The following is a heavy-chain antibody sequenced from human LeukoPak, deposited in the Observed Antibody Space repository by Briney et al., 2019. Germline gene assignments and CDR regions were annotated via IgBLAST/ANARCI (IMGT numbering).Heavy chain of an antibody. V-gene: IGHV1-46*01. CDR1: GYTFTSYY. CDR3: ARVLFGAAGYYYYYYMDV. J-gene: IGHJ6*03. CDR2: INPSGGST. Sequence: ASVKVSCKASGYTFTSYYMHWVRQAPGQGLEWMGIINPSGGSTSYAQKFQGRVTMTRDMSTSTVYMELSSLRSEDTAVYYCARVLFGAAGYYYYYYMDVWGKGTTVTISS. D-gene: IGHD6-13*01.